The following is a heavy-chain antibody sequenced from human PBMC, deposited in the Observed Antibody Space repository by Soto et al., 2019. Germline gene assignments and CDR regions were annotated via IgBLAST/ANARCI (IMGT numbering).Heavy chain of an antibody. CDR1: GYSFTSYW. D-gene: IGHD5-18*01. Sequence: GESLKISWKGSGYSFTSYWLGWVRQMPGKGLDCMGIIYPRDSDNRYSPSPQGQVTISADKSIRTDYLKRSSLKASDTAMYYCARFPPSGYYAFDIWGQGTMVTVSS. CDR2: IYPRDSDN. CDR3: ARFPPSGYYAFDI. V-gene: IGHV5-51*01. J-gene: IGHJ3*02.